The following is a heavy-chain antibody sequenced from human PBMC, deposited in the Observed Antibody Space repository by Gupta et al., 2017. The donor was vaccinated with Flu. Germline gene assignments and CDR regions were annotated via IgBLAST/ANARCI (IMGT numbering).Heavy chain of an antibody. CDR3: ARWQDSSSWYFDY. Sequence: FDRLWMSWVRQAPGKGLEWVENINQDGSGKHYVDSVKGRFTVSRDNVENSLYLEMNSLRAEDTAVYYCARWQDSSSWYFDYWGQGTLVTVSS. D-gene: IGHD6-13*01. V-gene: IGHV3-7*01. J-gene: IGHJ4*02. CDR2: INQDGSGK. CDR1: FDRLW.